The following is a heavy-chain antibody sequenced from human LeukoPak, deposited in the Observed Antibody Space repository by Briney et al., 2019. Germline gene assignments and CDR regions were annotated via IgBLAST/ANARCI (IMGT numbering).Heavy chain of an antibody. J-gene: IGHJ4*02. D-gene: IGHD2-2*01. CDR3: AKLPRGYCSSTSCSYFDY. V-gene: IGHV3-74*01. CDR2: INTDGSTT. Sequence: GGSLRLSCAASGFTFSSYWMHWVRQAPGKGLVWVSRINTDGSTTNYADSVNGRFTISRDNAENTLYLQMNSLRAEDTAVYYCAKLPRGYCSSTSCSYFDYWGQGTLVTVSS. CDR1: GFTFSSYW.